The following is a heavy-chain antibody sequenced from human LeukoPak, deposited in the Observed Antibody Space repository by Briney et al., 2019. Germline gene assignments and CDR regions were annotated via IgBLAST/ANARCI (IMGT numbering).Heavy chain of an antibody. Sequence: PRGSLRLSCAASGFTFSNAWMSWVRQAPGKGLEWVGRIKSKTDGGTTDYAAPVKGRFTISRDDSKNTLYLQMNSLKTEDTAVYYCTRDHIAATGISPLYYGMDVWGQGTTVTVSS. CDR1: GFTFSNAW. V-gene: IGHV3-15*01. CDR3: TRDHIAATGISPLYYGMDV. CDR2: IKSKTDGGTT. J-gene: IGHJ6*02. D-gene: IGHD6-13*01.